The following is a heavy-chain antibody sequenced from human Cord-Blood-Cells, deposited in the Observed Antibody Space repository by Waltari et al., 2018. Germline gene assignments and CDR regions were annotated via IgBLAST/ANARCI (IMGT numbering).Heavy chain of an antibody. CDR1: GGSIRSVGHS. V-gene: IGHV4-31*03. CDR3: ARGPPEWEHYYGMDV. Sequence: VPLQEAGPGLVKPSQTLSLTCPLSGGSIRSVGHSWIWIRQPPGKGLEWIGYIYYSGSTYYNPSLKSRVTISVDTSKNQFSLKLSSVTAADTAVYYCARGPPEWEHYYGMDVWGQGTTVTVSS. D-gene: IGHD1-26*01. J-gene: IGHJ6*02. CDR2: IYYSGST.